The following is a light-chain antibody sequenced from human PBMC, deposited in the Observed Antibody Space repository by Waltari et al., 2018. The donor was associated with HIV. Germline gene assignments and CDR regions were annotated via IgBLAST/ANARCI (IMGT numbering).Light chain of an antibody. CDR2: EVS. CDR3: SSYTSSSTLYVV. Sequence: QSALTQPASVSGSPGQSITISCTGTSSDVGGYNYVSWYQQHPGKAPKIMIYEVSNRPSGVSDRFSGSKSGHTASLTISGLQAEDEADYYCSSYTSSSTLYVVFGGGTKLTVL. V-gene: IGLV2-14*01. J-gene: IGLJ2*01. CDR1: SSDVGGYNY.